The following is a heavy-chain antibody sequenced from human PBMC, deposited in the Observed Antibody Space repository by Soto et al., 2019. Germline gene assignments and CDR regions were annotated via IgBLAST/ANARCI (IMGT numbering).Heavy chain of an antibody. CDR1: GFTFSSYA. D-gene: IGHD2-2*02. V-gene: IGHV3-23*01. CDR2: ISGSGGST. CDR3: AKALQSSTSCHMDSCYYYIDF. J-gene: IGHJ6*03. Sequence: EVQLLESGGGLVHPGGSLRLSCAASGFTFSSYAMSWVRQAPGKGLEWDSAISGSGGSTYYADSVKGRFTISRDNSKNTLYLQMNSLRSEDTALYYCAKALQSSTSCHMDSCYYYIDFCDKGTTVTVS.